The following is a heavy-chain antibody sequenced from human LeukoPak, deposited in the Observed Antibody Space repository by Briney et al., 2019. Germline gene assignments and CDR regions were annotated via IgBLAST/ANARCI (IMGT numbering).Heavy chain of an antibody. CDR3: ARWWAAAGNFDY. CDR2: IYYSGST. D-gene: IGHD6-13*01. V-gene: IGHV4-59*01. J-gene: IGHJ4*02. Sequence: PSETLSLTCTVSGGSISSYYWSWIRQPPGKGLEGIGYIYYSGSTNYNPSLKSRVTISVDTSKNQFSLKLSSVTAADTAVYYCARWWAAAGNFDYWGQGTLVTVSS. CDR1: GGSISSYY.